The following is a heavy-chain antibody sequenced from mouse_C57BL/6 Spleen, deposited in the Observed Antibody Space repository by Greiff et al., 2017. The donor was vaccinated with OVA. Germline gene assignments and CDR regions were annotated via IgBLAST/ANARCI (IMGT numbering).Heavy chain of an antibody. CDR1: GYSITSGYY. D-gene: IGHD1-1*01. CDR2: ISYDGSN. J-gene: IGHJ4*01. V-gene: IGHV3-6*01. CDR3: ARGAITTVVAHYAMDY. Sequence: EVKLQESGPGLVKPSQSLSLTCSVTGYSITSGYYWNWIRKFPGNKLEWMGYISYDGSNNYNPSLKNRISITRDTSKNQFFLKLNSVTTEDTATYYCARGAITTVVAHYAMDYWGQGTSVTVSS.